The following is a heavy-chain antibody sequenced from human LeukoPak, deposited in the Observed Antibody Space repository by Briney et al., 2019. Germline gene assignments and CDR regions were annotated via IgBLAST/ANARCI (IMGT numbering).Heavy chain of an antibody. CDR1: GGTFSSYA. CDR3: ARVKSYYYDTSDKDAFDI. Sequence: SVKVSCKASGGTFSSYAISWVRQAPGQGLEWMGGIIPIFGTANYTQKFQGRVTMTRDTSTSTVYMELSSLRSEDTAVYYCARVKSYYYDTSDKDAFDIWGQGTMVTVSS. J-gene: IGHJ3*02. CDR2: IIPIFGTA. V-gene: IGHV1-69*05. D-gene: IGHD3-22*01.